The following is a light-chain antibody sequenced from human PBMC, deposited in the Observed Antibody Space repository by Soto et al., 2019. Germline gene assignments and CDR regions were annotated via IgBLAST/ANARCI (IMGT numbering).Light chain of an antibody. V-gene: IGKV1-5*03. J-gene: IGKJ1*01. CDR1: QSISIW. CDR2: KTS. Sequence: DIHMTQSPSTLSASVGDRVTITCRASQSISIWLAWYQQKPGKAPNLLIYKTSSLESGVPSRFSGSGSGTEFTLTISSLQPDDFAPYYCQHYKDYSWTFGQGTKVEIK. CDR3: QHYKDYSWT.